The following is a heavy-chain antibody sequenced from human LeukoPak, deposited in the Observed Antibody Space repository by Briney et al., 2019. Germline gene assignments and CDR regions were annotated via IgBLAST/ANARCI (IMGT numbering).Heavy chain of an antibody. V-gene: IGHV3-48*03. D-gene: IGHD3-22*01. CDR3: ARDNYDSSTPYYFDY. Sequence: GGSLRLSCAASGFTFTNYEMTWVRQAPGKGLEWVSYISSSGTTIYYADSVKGRFTISRDNAENSLYLQMNSLRAEDTAVYYCARDNYDSSTPYYFDYWGQGTLVTVSS. CDR2: ISSSGTTI. CDR1: GFTFTNYE. J-gene: IGHJ4*02.